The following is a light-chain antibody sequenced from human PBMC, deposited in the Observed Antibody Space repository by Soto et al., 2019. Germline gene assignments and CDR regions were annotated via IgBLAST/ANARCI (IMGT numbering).Light chain of an antibody. Sequence: EIVLTQSPATLSLSPGERATLSCRASQSVSSYLAWYQQKPGQAPRLLIYDASNRATGIPARFSGSGSGTDFTLTISSLEPEDFAVYYCQQRSNWDPWITFGQGTRLEIK. V-gene: IGKV3-11*01. CDR3: QQRSNWDPWIT. CDR1: QSVSSY. CDR2: DAS. J-gene: IGKJ5*01.